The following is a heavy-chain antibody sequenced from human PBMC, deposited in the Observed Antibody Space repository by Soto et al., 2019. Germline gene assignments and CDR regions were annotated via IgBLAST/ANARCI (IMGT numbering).Heavy chain of an antibody. Sequence: TSETLSLTCTVSSGSITGYYWSWIRQPPGKGLEWIGFIYYTGTTNYNPSLKSRVTMSIDTSKKQFSLKLSSVTAADTAFYYCARDRFDYGDSRGWLDPWGQGTLVTVSS. CDR3: ARDRFDYGDSRGWLDP. CDR2: IYYTGTT. J-gene: IGHJ5*02. CDR1: SGSITGYY. V-gene: IGHV4-59*01. D-gene: IGHD4-17*01.